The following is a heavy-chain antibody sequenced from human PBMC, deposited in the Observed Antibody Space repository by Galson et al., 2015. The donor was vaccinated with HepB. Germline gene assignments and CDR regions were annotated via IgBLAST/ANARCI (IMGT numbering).Heavy chain of an antibody. CDR3: ASPGGEWERPYYYYYGMDV. D-gene: IGHD1-26*01. Sequence: SVKVSCKASGGTFSSYAISWVRQAPGQGLEWMGGIIPIFGTANYAQKFQGRVTITADESTSTAYVELSSLRSEDTAVYYCASPGGEWERPYYYYYGMDVWGQGTTVTVSS. CDR1: GGTFSSYA. CDR2: IIPIFGTA. J-gene: IGHJ6*02. V-gene: IGHV1-69*13.